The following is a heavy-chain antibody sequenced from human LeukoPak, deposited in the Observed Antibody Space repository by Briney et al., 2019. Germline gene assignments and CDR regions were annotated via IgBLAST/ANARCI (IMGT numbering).Heavy chain of an antibody. Sequence: LSETLSLTCTVSGGSISSGSYYWSWIRQPAGKGLEWIGRIYTSGSTNYNPSLKSRVTISVDTSKNQFSLKLSSVTAADTAVYYCARLSARRLVRKPKPNYYYYYMDVWGKGTTVTISS. CDR3: ARLSARRLVRKPKPNYYYYYMDV. D-gene: IGHD1-14*01. V-gene: IGHV4-61*02. J-gene: IGHJ6*03. CDR2: IYTSGST. CDR1: GGSISSGSYY.